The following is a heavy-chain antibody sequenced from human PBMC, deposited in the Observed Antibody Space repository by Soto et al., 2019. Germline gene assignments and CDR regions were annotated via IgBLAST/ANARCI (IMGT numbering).Heavy chain of an antibody. Sequence: GGSLRLSCAASGFTFSSYAMSWVRQAPGKGLEWVSAISGSGGSTYYADSVKGRFTISRDNSKNTLYLQMNSLRAEDTAVYYCAKGVVVVVAARKYYYYYMDVRRKGTTVTV. CDR3: AKGVVVVVAARKYYYYYMDV. CDR1: GFTFSSYA. J-gene: IGHJ6*03. CDR2: ISGSGGST. D-gene: IGHD2-15*01. V-gene: IGHV3-23*01.